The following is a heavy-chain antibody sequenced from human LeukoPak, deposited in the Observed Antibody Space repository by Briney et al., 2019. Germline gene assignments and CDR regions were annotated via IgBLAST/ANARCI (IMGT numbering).Heavy chain of an antibody. CDR1: GFTFSGSA. J-gene: IGHJ4*02. Sequence: GGSLRLSCAASGFTFSGSAIHWVRQTSGKGLEWVGRIRSKTNNYATAYAASVKGRFTISRDDSKNTAYLQMNSLKTEDTAVYYCTRHAHSYDGSGSSVDFWGQGTLVSVSS. V-gene: IGHV3-73*01. D-gene: IGHD3-22*01. CDR2: IRSKTNNYAT. CDR3: TRHAHSYDGSGSSVDF.